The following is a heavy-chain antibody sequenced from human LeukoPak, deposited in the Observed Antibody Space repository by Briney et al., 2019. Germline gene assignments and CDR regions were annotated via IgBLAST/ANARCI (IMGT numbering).Heavy chain of an antibody. J-gene: IGHJ3*01. Sequence: GGSLRLSCAASGFTFSSYGNYGMHWVRQAPGKGLEWVAFVRYDGGNKYYRDSVQGRFTISRDNYKNTLYLQMNSLTLEDTAVYYCVRDQTAYCEGSCYCAIDVWGQGTMVTVSS. CDR2: VRYDGGNK. V-gene: IGHV3-30*02. CDR1: GFTFSSYGNYG. CDR3: VRDQTAYCEGSCYCAIDV. D-gene: IGHD2-21*01.